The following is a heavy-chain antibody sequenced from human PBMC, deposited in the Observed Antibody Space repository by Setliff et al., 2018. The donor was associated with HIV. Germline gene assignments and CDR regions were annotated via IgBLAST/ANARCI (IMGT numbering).Heavy chain of an antibody. D-gene: IGHD3-9*01. Sequence: SETLSLTCAVSGYSISSGYYWAWIRQPPGKGLEWIGSIYHGGTTYYNPSLKSRSTISEDTSKNQFSLTLTSVTAADTAMYYCARDQSDYNVLTGFGDFDYWGHGTLVTVSS. CDR3: ARDQSDYNVLTGFGDFDY. CDR1: GYSISSGYY. V-gene: IGHV4-38-2*02. CDR2: IYHGGTT. J-gene: IGHJ4*01.